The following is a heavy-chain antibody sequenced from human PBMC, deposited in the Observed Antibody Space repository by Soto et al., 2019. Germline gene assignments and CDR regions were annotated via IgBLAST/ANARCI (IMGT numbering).Heavy chain of an antibody. J-gene: IGHJ6*02. CDR2: IIPILGIA. CDR1: GGTFSSYT. CDR3: ARGPYYYGMDV. V-gene: IGHV1-69*02. Sequence: QVQLVQSGAEVKKPGSSVKVSCKASGGTFSSYTISWVRQAPGQGLEWMGRIIPILGIANYAQKFQGRVTITADKATSTAYMELSSLRSEDTAVYYCARGPYYYGMDVWGQGTTVTVSS.